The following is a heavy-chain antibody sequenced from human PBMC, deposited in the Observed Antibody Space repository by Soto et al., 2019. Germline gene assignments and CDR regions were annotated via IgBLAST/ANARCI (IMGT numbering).Heavy chain of an antibody. Sequence: GSLRLSCAASGFTFSSYAMSWVRQAPGKGLEWIGEINHSGSTNYNPSLKSRVTISVDTSKNQFSLKLSSVTAADTAVYYCARELLGYCSGGSCLGAYYYYGMDVWGQGTTVTVSS. V-gene: IGHV4-34*01. J-gene: IGHJ6*02. CDR1: GFTFSSYA. CDR3: ARELLGYCSGGSCLGAYYYYGMDV. CDR2: INHSGST. D-gene: IGHD2-15*01.